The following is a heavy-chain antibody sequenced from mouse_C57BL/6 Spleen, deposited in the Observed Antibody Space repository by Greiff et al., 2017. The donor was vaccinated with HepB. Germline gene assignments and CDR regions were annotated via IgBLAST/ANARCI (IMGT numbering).Heavy chain of an antibody. CDR3: ARHANYSNGYYAMDY. V-gene: IGHV5-15*01. CDR1: GFTFSDYG. Sequence: EVNLVESGGGLVQPGGSLKLSCAASGFTFSDYGMAWVRQAPRKGPEWVAFISNLAYSIYYADTVTGRFTISRENAKNTLYLEMSSLRSEDTAMYYCARHANYSNGYYAMDYWGQGTSVTVSS. J-gene: IGHJ4*01. D-gene: IGHD2-5*01. CDR2: ISNLAYSI.